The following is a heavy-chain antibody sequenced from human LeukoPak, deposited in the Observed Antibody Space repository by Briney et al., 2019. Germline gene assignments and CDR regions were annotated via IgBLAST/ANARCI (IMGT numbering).Heavy chain of an antibody. J-gene: IGHJ4*02. D-gene: IGHD3-3*01. V-gene: IGHV3-21*01. Sequence: GGSLRLSCAASGFTFSSYNMNWVRQAPGKGLEWVSSISSSSSYIYYADSVKGRFTISRDNAKNSLYLQMNSLRAEDTAVYYCARVFPPRPLDYWGQGTLVTVSS. CDR1: GFTFSSYN. CDR3: ARVFPPRPLDY. CDR2: ISSSSSYI.